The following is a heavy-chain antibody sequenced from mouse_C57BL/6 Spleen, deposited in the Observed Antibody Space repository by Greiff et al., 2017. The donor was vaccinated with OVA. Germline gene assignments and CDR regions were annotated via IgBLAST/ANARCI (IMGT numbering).Heavy chain of an antibody. CDR1: GYAFTNYL. D-gene: IGHD4-1*01. CDR3: ARFWDRGYFDY. CDR2: INPGSGGT. Sequence: QVQLQQSGAELVRPGTSVKVSCKASGYAFTNYLIEWVKQRPGQGLEWIGVINPGSGGTNYNEKFKGKATLTADKSSSTAYMQLSSLTSEDSAVYFCARFWDRGYFDYWGQGPTLTVSS. V-gene: IGHV1-54*01. J-gene: IGHJ2*01.